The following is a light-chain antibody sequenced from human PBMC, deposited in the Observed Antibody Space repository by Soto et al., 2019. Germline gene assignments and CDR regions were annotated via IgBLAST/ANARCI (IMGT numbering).Light chain of an antibody. V-gene: IGKV1-17*01. CDR3: QQSYSRPRT. CDR1: QGIRSD. J-gene: IGKJ1*01. Sequence: DIHMYQSPSSLSAPEGDRVTITCRASQGIRSDLGWYQQKPGKAPKRLIYAASSLQSGVPSRFSGSGSGTEFTLTINSLQPEDFATYYCQQSYSRPRTFGQVTKVDIK. CDR2: AAS.